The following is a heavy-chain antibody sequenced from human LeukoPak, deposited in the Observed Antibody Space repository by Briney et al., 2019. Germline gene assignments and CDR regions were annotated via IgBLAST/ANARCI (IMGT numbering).Heavy chain of an antibody. CDR2: ISSSGSTI. CDR3: AVVRMRYCSSTSCHH. V-gene: IGHV3-11*01. CDR1: GFTFSDYY. Sequence: GGSLRLSCAASGFTFSDYYMSWIRQAPGKGLEWVSYISSSGSTIYYADSVKGRFTISRDNAKNSLYLQMNSLRAEDTAVYYCAVVRMRYCSSTSCHHWGQGTLVTVSS. D-gene: IGHD2-2*01. J-gene: IGHJ4*02.